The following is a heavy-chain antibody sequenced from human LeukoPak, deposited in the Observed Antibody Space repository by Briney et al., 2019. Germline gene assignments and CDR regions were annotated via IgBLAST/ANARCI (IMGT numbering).Heavy chain of an antibody. CDR3: ARVRDDYTYFDC. D-gene: IGHD4-11*01. Sequence: PGGSLRLSCAASGFTFSSYWMHWVRQAPGKGLMWVSRINSDGSRTTYADSVRGRFTISRDNAKSTLYLQMNSVRAEDTAVYYCARVRDDYTYFDCWGQGTLVTVSS. V-gene: IGHV3-74*01. CDR2: INSDGSRT. CDR1: GFTFSSYW. J-gene: IGHJ4*02.